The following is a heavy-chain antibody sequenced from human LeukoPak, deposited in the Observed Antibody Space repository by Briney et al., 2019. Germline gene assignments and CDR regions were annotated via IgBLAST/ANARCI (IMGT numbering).Heavy chain of an antibody. CDR2: ISHCGST. V-gene: IGHV4-34*01. Sequence: SETLSLTCAVYGGSFSDYYWSWIRQPPGKGLEWIGEISHCGSTNYNPSLKSRVTMSVDTSKNQFSLKLTSVTAADTAVYYCAAQYSGYVRLDYWGQGTLVTVSS. D-gene: IGHD5-12*01. J-gene: IGHJ4*02. CDR1: GGSFSDYY. CDR3: AAQYSGYVRLDY.